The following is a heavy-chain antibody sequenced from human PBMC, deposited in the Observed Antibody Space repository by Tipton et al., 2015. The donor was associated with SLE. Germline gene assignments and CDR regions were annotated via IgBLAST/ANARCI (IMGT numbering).Heavy chain of an antibody. CDR3: ARDRGPEGSGWYFDL. Sequence: SLRLSCTASGFTFNKYEMNWVRQAPGKGLTWISYISRSGATTYYADSVQGRFTVSRDDANSSLHLQMSGLRAEDTAVYYCARDRGPEGSGWYFDLWGRGTLVTVSS. V-gene: IGHV3-48*03. D-gene: IGHD3-10*01. J-gene: IGHJ2*01. CDR1: GFTFNKYE. CDR2: ISRSGATT.